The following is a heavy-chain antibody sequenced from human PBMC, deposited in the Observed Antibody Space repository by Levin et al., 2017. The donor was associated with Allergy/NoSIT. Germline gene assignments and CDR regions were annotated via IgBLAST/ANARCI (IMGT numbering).Heavy chain of an antibody. CDR2: IWYDGSNK. CDR1: GFTFSSYG. CDR3: ARSGGYCSSTSCYVTSVGYYYYGMDV. Sequence: GESLKISCAASGFTFSSYGMHWVRQAPGKGLEWVAVIWYDGSNKYYADSVKGRFTISRDNSKNTLYLQMNSLRAEDTAVYYCARSGGYCSSTSCYVTSVGYYYYGMDVWGQGTTVTVSS. D-gene: IGHD2-2*01. J-gene: IGHJ6*02. V-gene: IGHV3-33*01.